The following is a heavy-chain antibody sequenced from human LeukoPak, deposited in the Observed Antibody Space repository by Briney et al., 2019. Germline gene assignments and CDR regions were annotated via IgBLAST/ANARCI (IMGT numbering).Heavy chain of an antibody. J-gene: IGHJ4*02. CDR1: GGSFSGYY. V-gene: IGHV4-30-4*08. D-gene: IGHD2-2*01. Sequence: SETLSLTCAVYGGSFSGYYWSWIRQPPGKGLEWIGYIYYSGSTYYNPSLKSRVTISVDTSKNQFSLKLSSVTAADTAVYYCARVFGVPAAPPDYWGQGTLVTISS. CDR2: IYYSGST. CDR3: ARVFGVPAAPPDY.